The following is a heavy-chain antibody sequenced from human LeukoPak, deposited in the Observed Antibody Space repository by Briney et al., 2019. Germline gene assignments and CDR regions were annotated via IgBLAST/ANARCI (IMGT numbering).Heavy chain of an antibody. Sequence: GESLKISCKGTGSTFTSYWIGWVRQLPGKGLEWMGIIYPGDSFTRYSPSFQGQVTISADKSISTAYLQWSSLKASDTAMYYCARRGDGYNLNFDYGGQGTLVTVSA. CDR1: GSTFTSYW. CDR2: IYPGDSFT. J-gene: IGHJ4*02. V-gene: IGHV5-51*01. D-gene: IGHD5-24*01. CDR3: ARRGDGYNLNFDY.